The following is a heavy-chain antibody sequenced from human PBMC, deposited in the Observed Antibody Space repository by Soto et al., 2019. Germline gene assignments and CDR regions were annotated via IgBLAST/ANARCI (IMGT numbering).Heavy chain of an antibody. Sequence: QVQLVESGGGVVQPGRSLRLSCAASGFTFSSYGMHWVRQAPGKGLEWVAVIWYDGSNKYYADSVKGRFTISRDNSKNKLYLQMNSLRAEDTAVYYCERDGPNTYCGGDCYPPDYWGQGTLVTVSS. CDR3: ERDGPNTYCGGDCYPPDY. J-gene: IGHJ4*02. CDR2: IWYDGSNK. D-gene: IGHD2-21*02. V-gene: IGHV3-33*01. CDR1: GFTFSSYG.